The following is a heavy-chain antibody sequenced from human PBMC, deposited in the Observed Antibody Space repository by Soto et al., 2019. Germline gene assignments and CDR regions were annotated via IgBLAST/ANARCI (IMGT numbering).Heavy chain of an antibody. CDR3: TTGGYYGRRWWYNGMDV. D-gene: IGHD3-16*01. J-gene: IGHJ6*02. V-gene: IGHV1-46*01. CDR2: INPSGGST. Sequence: QVQLVQSGAEVKKPGASVKVSCKASGYTFTSYYMHWVRQAPGQGLEWMGIINPSGGSTSNAQRFQGRVGMTRDTSTSTVYMELSSLRSEDTAVYYCTTGGYYGRRWWYNGMDVWGQGTTVTVSS. CDR1: GYTFTSYY.